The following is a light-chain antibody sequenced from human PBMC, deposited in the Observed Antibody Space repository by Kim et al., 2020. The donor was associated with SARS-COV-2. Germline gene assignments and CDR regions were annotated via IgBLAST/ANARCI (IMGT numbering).Light chain of an antibody. CDR3: CSYAGRFPVI. V-gene: IGLV2-11*03. CDR2: DVT. Sequence: GQSVTHHCPGTHRGIGSYHYVSWHPPHPGTAPKLILYDVTERPSGVPGRFSGSDSGITAFLTISGLQAEDEADYYCCSYAGRFPVIFGGGTQLTVL. CDR1: HRGIGSYHY. J-gene: IGLJ2*01.